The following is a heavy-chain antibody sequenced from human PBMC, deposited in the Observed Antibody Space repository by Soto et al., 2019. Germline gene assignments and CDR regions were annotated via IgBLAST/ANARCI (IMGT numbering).Heavy chain of an antibody. J-gene: IGHJ4*02. D-gene: IGHD6-13*01. CDR2: INHGGST. CDR3: VFGSWNQYYFDH. CDR1: GESFIGYY. V-gene: IGHV4-34*01. Sequence: KASETLSLTCAVYGESFIGYYWTWIRQSPGKGLEWIGEINHGGSTNYNPSLKSRVTISIDTSKNQFSLKLTSVTADDTALYYCVFGSWNQYYFDHWGQEIVVTVSS.